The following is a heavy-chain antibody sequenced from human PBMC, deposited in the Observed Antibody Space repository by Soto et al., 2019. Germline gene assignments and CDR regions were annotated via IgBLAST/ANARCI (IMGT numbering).Heavy chain of an antibody. CDR2: IIPVFGTT. Sequence: QVQLVQSGAEVKKPGSSVKVFCKASGGTFSNYTISWVRQAPGQGLECMGGIIPVFGTTDYEQKFQGRVTLTADGSTSTAYMKLSSLRSADTAVYYCARSSPYIVVRKPTGNQDYYGMDVWGQGTTVTVSS. D-gene: IGHD2-2*01. CDR1: GGTFSNYT. J-gene: IGHJ6*02. V-gene: IGHV1-69*01. CDR3: ARSSPYIVVRKPTGNQDYYGMDV.